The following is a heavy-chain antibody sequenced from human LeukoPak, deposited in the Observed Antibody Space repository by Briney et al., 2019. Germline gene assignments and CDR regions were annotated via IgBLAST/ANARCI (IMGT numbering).Heavy chain of an antibody. D-gene: IGHD3-22*01. CDR2: ISGSGGTI. CDR3: ARDLRVVITGSFDS. CDR1: GFTFSTYE. V-gene: IGHV3-48*03. Sequence: PGGSLRLSCAASGFTFSTYEMNWVRQAPGKGLEWVSYISGSGGTIYYADSVKGRFTISRDNAKNSLYLQMNSLRAEDTALYYCARDLRVVITGSFDSWGQGTLVTVSS. J-gene: IGHJ4*02.